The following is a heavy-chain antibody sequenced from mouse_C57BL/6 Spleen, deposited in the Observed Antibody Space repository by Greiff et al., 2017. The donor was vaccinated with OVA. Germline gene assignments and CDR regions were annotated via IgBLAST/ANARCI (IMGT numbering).Heavy chain of an antibody. CDR1: GYTFTSYW. Sequence: VKLQQPGAELVKPGASVKLSCKASGYTFTSYWMHWVKQRPGQGLEWIGMIHPNSGSTNYNEKFKSKATLTVDKSSSTAYMQLSSLTSEDSAVYYCARSPITTVVATGDYWGQGTTLTVSS. CDR3: ARSPITTVVATGDY. CDR2: IHPNSGST. D-gene: IGHD1-1*01. V-gene: IGHV1-64*01. J-gene: IGHJ2*01.